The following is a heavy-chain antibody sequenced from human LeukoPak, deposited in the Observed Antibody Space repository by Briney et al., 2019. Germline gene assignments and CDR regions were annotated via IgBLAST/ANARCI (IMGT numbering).Heavy chain of an antibody. CDR3: ARDSFETDIDY. Sequence: GGSLRLSCAASGFLFSRHWMSWVRQAPGKGLEWVANIKEDGSEKYYVESMKGRFTISRDNVKNSLYLQINSLRAEDTAVYYCARDSFETDIDYWGQGTLVTVSS. CDR1: GFLFSRHW. CDR2: IKEDGSEK. J-gene: IGHJ4*02. V-gene: IGHV3-7*01. D-gene: IGHD1-14*01.